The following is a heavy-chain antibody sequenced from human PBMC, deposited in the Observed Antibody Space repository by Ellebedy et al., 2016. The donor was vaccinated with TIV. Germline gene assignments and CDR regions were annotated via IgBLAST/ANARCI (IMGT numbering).Heavy chain of an antibody. Sequence: GESLKISCAASGFTFSNYWLSWVRQAPGKGLEWVAHIKEDGSEEYYVYSVEGRFTISREHAQNSVYLQMNSLRADDTAVYYCARGRAFLDYWGQGTQVTVSS. D-gene: IGHD3-3*01. CDR3: ARGRAFLDY. J-gene: IGHJ4*02. CDR1: GFTFSNYW. CDR2: IKEDGSEE. V-gene: IGHV3-7*03.